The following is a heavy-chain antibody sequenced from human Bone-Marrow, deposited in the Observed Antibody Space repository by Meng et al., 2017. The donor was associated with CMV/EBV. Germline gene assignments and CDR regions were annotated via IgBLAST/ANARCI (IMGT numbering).Heavy chain of an antibody. V-gene: IGHV3-53*01. CDR3: VRWVVDVGGLDY. CDR2: LFSGGTT. CDR1: GFTFSSYA. D-gene: IGHD2-15*01. J-gene: IGHJ4*02. Sequence: GGSRRLSCAASGFTFSSYAMSWVPQAQGKGLEWVSVLFSGGTTTYGDSVKGRFTISRDNSKNTLFLQVNSLRAEDTAVYYCVRWVVDVGGLDYWGQGVLVTVSS.